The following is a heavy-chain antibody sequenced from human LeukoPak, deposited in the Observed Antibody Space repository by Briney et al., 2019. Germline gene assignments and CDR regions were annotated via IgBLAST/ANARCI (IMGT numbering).Heavy chain of an antibody. CDR1: GFTFSSYS. Sequence: GGSLRPSCAASGFTFSSYSMNWVRQAPGKGLEWVSSISSSSSYIYYADSVKGRFTISRDNAKNSLYLQMNSLRAEDTAVYYCARAGDFWSGYPKNWFDPWGQGTLVTVSS. D-gene: IGHD3-3*01. J-gene: IGHJ5*02. CDR2: ISSSSSYI. V-gene: IGHV3-21*01. CDR3: ARAGDFWSGYPKNWFDP.